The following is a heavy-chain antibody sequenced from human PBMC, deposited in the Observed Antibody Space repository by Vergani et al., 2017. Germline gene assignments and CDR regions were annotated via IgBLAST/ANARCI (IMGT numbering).Heavy chain of an antibody. CDR2: ISSDGSNK. D-gene: IGHD1-26*01. Sequence: VQLVESGGGLVQPGGSLRLSCAASGFTFSSYTMHWVRQAPGKGLEWVAVISSDGSNKYYADSVRGRFTISRDNSKNTLYLQMNSLRAEDTAVYYCAKESGGYYCFDSWGQGTLVTVSS. CDR3: AKESGGYYCFDS. J-gene: IGHJ4*02. CDR1: GFTFSSYT. V-gene: IGHV3-30-3*01.